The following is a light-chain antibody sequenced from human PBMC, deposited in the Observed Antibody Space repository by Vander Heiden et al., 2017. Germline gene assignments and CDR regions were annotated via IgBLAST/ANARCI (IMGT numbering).Light chain of an antibody. Sequence: QSALTQPASVSGSPGQSITISCTGTSSDVGGYNYVSCYQQPPGTPHKLIFYEVSNRPSGVSNRFSGSKSGTTASPTISGLQAEDEAYYYCSSYASSSTLLFGGGTKLTVL. CDR3: SSYASSSTLL. CDR2: EVS. J-gene: IGLJ2*01. V-gene: IGLV2-14*01. CDR1: SSDVGGYNY.